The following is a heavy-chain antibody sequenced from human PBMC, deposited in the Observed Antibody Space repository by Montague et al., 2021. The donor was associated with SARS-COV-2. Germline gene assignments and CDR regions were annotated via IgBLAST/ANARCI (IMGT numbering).Heavy chain of an antibody. J-gene: IGHJ4*02. V-gene: IGHV4-34*01. D-gene: IGHD6-19*01. CDR1: GGPFNFYY. Sequence: SETLSLTCGVDGGPFNFYYWSWIRQPPGKGLEWIGEINHRGSTNNNPSLKTRVTISIDTSKNQFSLKLSSVTAADTAVYSCARRVHPAFGSGAIDYWGQGTLVTVSS. CDR3: ARRVHPAFGSGAIDY. CDR2: INHRGST.